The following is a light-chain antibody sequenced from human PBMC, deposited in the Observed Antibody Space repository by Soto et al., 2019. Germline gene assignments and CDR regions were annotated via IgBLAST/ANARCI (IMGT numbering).Light chain of an antibody. J-gene: IGLJ2*01. CDR1: SSDVGGYNY. CDR2: EVS. V-gene: IGLV2-14*01. CDR3: SSYTSSRTLV. Sequence: QSALTQPASVSGSPGQSITISCTGTSSDVGGYNYVSWYQQHPGKAPKLMIYEVSNRPSGVSNRFSGSKSGNTASLTISGLQDEDEADYYCSSYTSSRTLVFGGGTQLTVL.